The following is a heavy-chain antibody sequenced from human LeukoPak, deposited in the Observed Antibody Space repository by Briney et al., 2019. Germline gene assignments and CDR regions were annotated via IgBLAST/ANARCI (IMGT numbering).Heavy chain of an antibody. Sequence: GESLKISCKASGNSITTYWIGWVRQKPGKGLEWMGLIFPGDPDTKYSPPFQGQVTISADRSISTAYLQWSSLKASDTAMYYCATYFAGAETFDIWGQGTMVTVSS. CDR2: IFPGDPDT. V-gene: IGHV5-51*01. CDR3: ATYFAGAETFDI. J-gene: IGHJ3*02. CDR1: GNSITTYW. D-gene: IGHD3-16*01.